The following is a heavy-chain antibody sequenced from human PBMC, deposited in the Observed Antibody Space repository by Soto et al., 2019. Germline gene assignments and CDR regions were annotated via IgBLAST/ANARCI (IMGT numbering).Heavy chain of an antibody. CDR3: ARRATELYNWFDP. Sequence: SVKVSCKASGGTFSSYAISWVRQAPGQGLEWMGGIIPIFGTANYAQKFQGRVTITADESTSTAYMELSSLRSEDTAVYYCARRATELYNWFDPWGQGTLVTVSS. CDR2: IIPIFGTA. CDR1: GGTFSSYA. V-gene: IGHV1-69*13. J-gene: IGHJ5*02. D-gene: IGHD1-26*01.